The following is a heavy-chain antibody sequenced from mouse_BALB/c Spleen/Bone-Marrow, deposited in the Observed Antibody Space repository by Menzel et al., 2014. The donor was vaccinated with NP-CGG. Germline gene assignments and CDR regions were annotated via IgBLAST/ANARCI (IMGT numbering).Heavy chain of an antibody. CDR1: GFSLTSYG. V-gene: IGHV2-5*01. J-gene: IGHJ4*01. CDR3: AKRGLIYYGNYYAMDY. CDR2: IWRGGST. D-gene: IGHD2-1*01. Sequence: VQLQQSGPGLVQPSQSLSITCTVSGFSLTSYGLHWVRRSPGKGLEWLGVIWRGGSTDYNAAFMSRLSITKDNSKSQVFFKMNSLQADDTAIYYCAKRGLIYYGNYYAMDYWGQGTSVTVSS.